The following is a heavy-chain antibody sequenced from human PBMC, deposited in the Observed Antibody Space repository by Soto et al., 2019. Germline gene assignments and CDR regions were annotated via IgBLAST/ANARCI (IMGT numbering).Heavy chain of an antibody. CDR1: GFTFSSYA. V-gene: IGHV3-23*01. J-gene: IGHJ6*02. CDR3: ANEIAAAGTDYYYGMDV. CDR2: ISGSGGST. Sequence: EVQLLESGGGLVQPGGSLRHSCAASGFTFSSYAMSWVRQAPGKGLEWVSAISGSGGSTYYADSVKGRFTISRDNSKNTLYLQMNSLRAEDTAVYYCANEIAAAGTDYYYGMDVWGQGTTVTVSS. D-gene: IGHD6-13*01.